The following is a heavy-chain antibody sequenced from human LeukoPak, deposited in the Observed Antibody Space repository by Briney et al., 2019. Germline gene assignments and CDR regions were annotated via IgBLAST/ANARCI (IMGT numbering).Heavy chain of an antibody. CDR3: ARVLLWFGEFDY. CDR1: GGSFSGYY. Sequence: PSETLSLTCAVYGGSFSGYYWSWIRQPPGKGLEWIGEINHSGSTNYNPSLKSRVTISVDTSKNQFSLKLSSVTAADTAVHYCARVLLWFGEFDYWGQGTLVTVSS. J-gene: IGHJ4*02. CDR2: INHSGST. D-gene: IGHD3-10*01. V-gene: IGHV4-34*01.